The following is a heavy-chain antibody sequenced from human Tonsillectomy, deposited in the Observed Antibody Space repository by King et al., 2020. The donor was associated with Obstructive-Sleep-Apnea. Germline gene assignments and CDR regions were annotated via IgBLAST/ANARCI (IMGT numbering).Heavy chain of an antibody. Sequence: EVQLVESGGDLVHPGGSLRLSCAASGFTFSNYWMDWVRQTPGKGLVWVSRISSDGRETTYAYSVKGRITTSRDNARNTLSLQMNSLRGEDTGIYYCAADRENSQGGYWGQGTLVTVSS. D-gene: IGHD6-6*01. CDR2: ISSDGRET. CDR3: AADRENSQGGY. J-gene: IGHJ4*02. V-gene: IGHV3-74*03. CDR1: GFTFSNYW.